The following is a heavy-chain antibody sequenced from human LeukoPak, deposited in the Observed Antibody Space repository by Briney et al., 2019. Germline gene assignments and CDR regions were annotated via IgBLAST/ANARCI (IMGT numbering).Heavy chain of an antibody. Sequence: PGGSLRLSCAASGFTFSSYGMHWVRQAPGKGLEWVAFIRYDGSNKYYADSVKGRFTISRDNSKNTLYLQMNSLRAEDTAVYYCAKDLRGSGSPDAFDIWGQGTMVTVSS. V-gene: IGHV3-30*02. J-gene: IGHJ3*02. CDR1: GFTFSSYG. CDR2: IRYDGSNK. CDR3: AKDLRGSGSPDAFDI. D-gene: IGHD3-10*01.